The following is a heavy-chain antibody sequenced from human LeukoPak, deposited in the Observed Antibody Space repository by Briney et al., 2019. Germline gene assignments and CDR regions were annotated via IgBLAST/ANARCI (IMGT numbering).Heavy chain of an antibody. CDR2: INPSGGNT. V-gene: IGHV1-46*01. CDR3: ARGPDGYNFLTQGYYYYYMDV. CDR1: GYIFTSYY. Sequence: ASVKVSCKASGYIFTSYYIHWVRQAPGQGLEWVGIINPSGGNTNYAQKFQGRVTMTRDMSTSTAYMELSSLRSEDTAVYYCARGPDGYNFLTQGYYYYYMDVWGKGTTVTVSS. J-gene: IGHJ6*03. D-gene: IGHD5-24*01.